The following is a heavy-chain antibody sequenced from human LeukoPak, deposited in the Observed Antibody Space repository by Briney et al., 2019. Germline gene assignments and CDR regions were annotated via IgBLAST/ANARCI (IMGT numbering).Heavy chain of an antibody. J-gene: IGHJ4*02. CDR2: IRHDGSYQ. V-gene: IGHV3-30*02. Sequence: GGSLRLSCAAFGFTFSSYGMHWVRQTPGKGLEWVAFIRHDGSYQQYADSVKGRFTVSRDNSKEMVYLQMNSLRTEDTAVYYCAKNRDSSDYPRDFDFWGQGTLVTVSS. D-gene: IGHD3-22*01. CDR1: GFTFSSYG. CDR3: AKNRDSSDYPRDFDF.